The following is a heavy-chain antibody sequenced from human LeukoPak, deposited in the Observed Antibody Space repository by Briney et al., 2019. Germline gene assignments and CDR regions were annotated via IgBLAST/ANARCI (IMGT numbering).Heavy chain of an antibody. CDR2: ISGSGGTP. CDR3: ARAIRLTGGLYYFDY. Sequence: PGGSLRLSCAASAFTFRSYAMSWVRQAPGKGLEWVSAISGSGGTPYYADSVKGRFTISRDNSKNTLYLQMNSLRAGDTAVYYCARAIRLTGGLYYFDYWGQGTLVTVSS. J-gene: IGHJ4*02. CDR1: AFTFRSYA. V-gene: IGHV3-23*01. D-gene: IGHD1-20*01.